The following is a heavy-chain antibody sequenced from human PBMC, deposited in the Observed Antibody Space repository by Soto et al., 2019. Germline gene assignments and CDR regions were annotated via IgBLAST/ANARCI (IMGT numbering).Heavy chain of an antibody. CDR1: GFTFSSYA. Sequence: LRLSCAASGFTFSSYAMHWVRQAPGKGLEWVAVISYDGSNKYYADSVKGRFTISRDNSKNTLYLQMNSLRAEDTAVYYCARFHPDSYWGQGTLVTVSS. CDR2: ISYDGSNK. CDR3: ARFHPDSY. V-gene: IGHV3-30-3*01. J-gene: IGHJ4*02.